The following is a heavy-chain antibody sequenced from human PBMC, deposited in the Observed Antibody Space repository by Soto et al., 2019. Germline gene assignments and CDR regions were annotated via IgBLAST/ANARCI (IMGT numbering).Heavy chain of an antibody. Sequence: PSETLCLTCTVSGGSISSYYWSWIRQPPGKGLEWIGYIYYSGSTNYNPSLKSRVTISVDTSKNQFSLKLSSVTAADTAVYYCARGGVRFTYGYWGQGTLVTVSS. J-gene: IGHJ4*02. D-gene: IGHD5-18*01. CDR1: GGSISSYY. V-gene: IGHV4-59*01. CDR3: ARGGVRFTYGY. CDR2: IYYSGST.